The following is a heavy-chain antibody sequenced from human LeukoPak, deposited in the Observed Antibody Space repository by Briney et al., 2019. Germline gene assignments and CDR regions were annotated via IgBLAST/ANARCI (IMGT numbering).Heavy chain of an antibody. CDR3: ARVDDKRYCSGGSCYFRPYYYYGMDV. D-gene: IGHD2-15*01. Sequence: PGGSLRLSCAASGFTFSSYWMSWVRQAPVKGLEWVANIKQDGSEKYYVDSVKGRFTISRDNAKNSLYLQMNSLRAEDTAVYYCARVDDKRYCSGGSCYFRPYYYYGMDVWGQGTTVTVSS. V-gene: IGHV3-7*01. CDR2: IKQDGSEK. J-gene: IGHJ6*02. CDR1: GFTFSSYW.